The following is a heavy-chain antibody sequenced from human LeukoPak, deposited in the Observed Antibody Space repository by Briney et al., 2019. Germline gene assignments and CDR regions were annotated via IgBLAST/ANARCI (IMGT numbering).Heavy chain of an antibody. V-gene: IGHV4-4*02. Sequence: PSETLSLTCAVSGGSISSSNWWSWVRQPPGKGLEWIGEIYHSGSTNYNPSLKSRVTISVDKSKNQFPLKLSSVTAADTAVYYCARYDILTVPLGGAFDIWGQGTMVTVSS. D-gene: IGHD3-9*01. CDR3: ARYDILTVPLGGAFDI. CDR1: GGSISSSNW. CDR2: IYHSGST. J-gene: IGHJ3*02.